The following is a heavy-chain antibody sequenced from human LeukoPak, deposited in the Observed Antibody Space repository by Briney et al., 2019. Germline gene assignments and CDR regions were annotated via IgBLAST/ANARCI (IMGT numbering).Heavy chain of an antibody. D-gene: IGHD6-6*01. CDR3: ARGYSSSSEADY. V-gene: IGHV4-59*01. J-gene: IGHJ4*02. Sequence: KPSETLSLTCTVSGGSISSYYWSWIRQPPGKGLEWIGYICYSGSTNYNPSLKSRVTISVDTSKNQFSLKLSSVTAADTAVYYCARGYSSSSEADYWGQGTLVTVSS. CDR1: GGSISSYY. CDR2: ICYSGST.